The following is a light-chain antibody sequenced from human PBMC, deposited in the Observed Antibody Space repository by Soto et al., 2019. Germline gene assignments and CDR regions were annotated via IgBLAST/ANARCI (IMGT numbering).Light chain of an antibody. CDR3: SSYKSSSPSVV. V-gene: IGLV2-14*01. Sequence: QSALTQPASVSGSPGQSITISCTGTSSDVGGYNYVSWYQQHPGKAPKLMIYDVSNRPSGVSNRFSGSKSGNTASLTISGLQAGDEADYYCSSYKSSSPSVVFGGGPTLPVL. J-gene: IGLJ2*01. CDR1: SSDVGGYNY. CDR2: DVS.